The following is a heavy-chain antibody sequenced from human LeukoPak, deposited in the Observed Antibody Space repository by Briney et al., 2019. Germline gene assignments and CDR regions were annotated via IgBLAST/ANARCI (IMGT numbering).Heavy chain of an antibody. Sequence: SETLSLTCTVSGASITNSAYHWGWIRQPPGKGLEWIGSINYSGGTHHNPSLKSRVTISADKSKNQSSLKLRSVTAADTAVYYCARSDTSGYYSLGPYYFDYWGQGTLVTVSS. J-gene: IGHJ4*02. CDR2: INYSGGT. CDR1: GASITNSAYH. V-gene: IGHV4-39*01. CDR3: ARSDTSGYYSLGPYYFDY. D-gene: IGHD3-22*01.